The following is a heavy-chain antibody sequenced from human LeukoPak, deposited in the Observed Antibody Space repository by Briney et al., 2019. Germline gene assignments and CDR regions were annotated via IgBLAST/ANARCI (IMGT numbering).Heavy chain of an antibody. CDR2: IYYSGST. V-gene: IGHV4-39*07. CDR1: GGSISSSSYY. CDR3: ARVSSSPILRFLEWFVDY. J-gene: IGHJ4*02. D-gene: IGHD3-3*01. Sequence: SETLSLTCTVSGGSISSSSYYWGWIRQPPGKGLEWIGSIYYSGSTYYNPSLKSRVTISVDTSKNQFSLKLSSVTAADTAVYYCARVSSSPILRFLEWFVDYWGQGTLVTVSS.